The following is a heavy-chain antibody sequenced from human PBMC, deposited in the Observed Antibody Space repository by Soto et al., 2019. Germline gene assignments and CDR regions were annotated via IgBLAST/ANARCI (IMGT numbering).Heavy chain of an antibody. J-gene: IGHJ6*02. D-gene: IGHD6-25*01. CDR3: AKDRRHYYYGMDV. CDR2: LSFDGSNK. CDR1: GFIFKTYG. Sequence: QVQLVESGGGVVQPGRSLRLSCAASGFIFKTYGMHWVRQAPGKGLEWVAVLSFDGSNKHYGDSVKGQFTIYRDNSKNTLYLQMNSLRAEDTAVYYCAKDRRHYYYGMDVWGQGTTVTVSS. V-gene: IGHV3-30*18.